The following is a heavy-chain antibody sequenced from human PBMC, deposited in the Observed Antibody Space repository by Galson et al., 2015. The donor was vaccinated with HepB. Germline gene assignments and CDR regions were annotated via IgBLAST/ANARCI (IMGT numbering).Heavy chain of an antibody. CDR3: AREAHIAAPACLDS. D-gene: IGHD6-13*01. J-gene: IGHJ4*02. V-gene: IGHV3-33*01. CDR2: IWSDGSNQ. Sequence: SLRLSCAASGFTFNTYGMHWVRQAPGKGLEWVALIWSDGSNQYYADSVQDRFTISRDNSRNTLYLQMNSLRAEDTALYYCAREAHIAAPACLDSWGQGTLVTVSS. CDR1: GFTFNTYG.